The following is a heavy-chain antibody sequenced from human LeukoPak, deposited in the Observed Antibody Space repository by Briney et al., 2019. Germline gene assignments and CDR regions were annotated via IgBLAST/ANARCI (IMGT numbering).Heavy chain of an antibody. CDR2: INSDGSST. Sequence: GGSLRLSCAASGFTFSSYWMHWVRQAPGKGLVWVSRINSDGSSTSYVDSVKGRFTISRDNAKNTLYLQMNSLRAEDTAVYYCARVSITMVRSFDYWGQGTLVTVSS. J-gene: IGHJ4*02. CDR1: GFTFSSYW. D-gene: IGHD3-10*01. V-gene: IGHV3-74*01. CDR3: ARVSITMVRSFDY.